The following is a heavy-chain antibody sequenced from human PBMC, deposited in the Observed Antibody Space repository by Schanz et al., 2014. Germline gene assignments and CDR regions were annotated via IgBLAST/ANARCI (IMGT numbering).Heavy chain of an antibody. D-gene: IGHD3-16*02. CDR1: GFAFSSYS. CDR3: TRSYYDFSWGSYRFRAVDI. CDR2: IATSSSTR. J-gene: IGHJ3*02. V-gene: IGHV3-48*04. Sequence: GGSLRISCAASGFAFSSYSMNWVRQAPGKGLEWVSYIATSSSTRHYADSVKGRVTISRDNAKNSLCLQMNSLRAEDTAIYFCTRSYYDFSWGSYRFRAVDIWGQGTTVIVSS.